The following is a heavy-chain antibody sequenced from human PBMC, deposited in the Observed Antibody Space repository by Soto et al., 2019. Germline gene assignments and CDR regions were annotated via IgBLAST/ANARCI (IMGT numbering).Heavy chain of an antibody. D-gene: IGHD6-13*01. V-gene: IGHV4-59*01. Sequence: SETLSLTCTVSGGSISSYYWIWIRQPPGKGLEWIGYIYYSGSTNYNPSLKSRVTISVDTSKNQFSLKLSSVTAADTAVYYCARDLSSSWAWFDPWGQGTLVTVSS. CDR2: IYYSGST. CDR3: ARDLSSSWAWFDP. CDR1: GGSISSYY. J-gene: IGHJ5*02.